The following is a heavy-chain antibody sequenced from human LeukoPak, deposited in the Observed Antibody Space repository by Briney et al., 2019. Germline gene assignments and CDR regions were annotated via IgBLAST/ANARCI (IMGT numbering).Heavy chain of an antibody. J-gene: IGHJ4*02. Sequence: SETLSLTCAVYGGSFSGYYWSWIRQPPGKGLEWIGEINHSGSTNYNPPLKSRVTISVDTSKNQFSLKLSSVTAADTAVYYCARSSGIAVAGSRKYFDYWGQGTLVTVSS. CDR3: ARSSGIAVAGSRKYFDY. CDR2: INHSGST. V-gene: IGHV4-34*01. CDR1: GGSFSGYY. D-gene: IGHD6-19*01.